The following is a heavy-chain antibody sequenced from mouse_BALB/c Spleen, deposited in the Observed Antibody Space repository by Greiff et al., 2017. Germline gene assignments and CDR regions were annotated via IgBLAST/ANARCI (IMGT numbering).Heavy chain of an antibody. V-gene: IGHV2-2*02. D-gene: IGHD1-1*01. CDR3: ARNRDYGRGFDV. CDR2: IWSGGST. CDR1: GFSLTSYG. Sequence: QVQLQQSGPGLVQPSQSLSITCTVSGFSLTSYGVHWVRQSPGKGLEWLGVIWSGGSTDYNAAFISRLSISKDNSKSQVFFKMNSLQANDTAIYYCARNRDYGRGFDVWGAGTTVTVSS. J-gene: IGHJ1*01.